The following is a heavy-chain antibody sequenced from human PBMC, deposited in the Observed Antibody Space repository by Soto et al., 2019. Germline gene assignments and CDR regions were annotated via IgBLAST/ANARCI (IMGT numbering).Heavy chain of an antibody. V-gene: IGHV1-46*01. J-gene: IGHJ4*02. CDR1: VYTVTSYY. Sequence: ASGKVACKASVYTVTSYYMHCVRQAPGKGLEWMGIINPSGGSTSYAQKLQGRGTMTTDTSTSTAYRELRSLRPDDTAVSYGARDGRNGGYLDYWGKGTVVTVSS. CDR2: INPSGGST. CDR3: ARDGRNGGYLDY. D-gene: IGHD2-8*01.